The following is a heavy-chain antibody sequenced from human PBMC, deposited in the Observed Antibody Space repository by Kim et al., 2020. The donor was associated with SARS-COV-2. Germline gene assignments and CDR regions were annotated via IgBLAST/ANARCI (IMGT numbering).Heavy chain of an antibody. CDR1: GYTITELS. V-gene: IGHV1-24*01. Sequence: ASVKVSCKVSGYTITELSMHWVRQDPGKGLEWTGGFDTEDGETIYAQKFEGRVTMTEDTSTDTSYMELRSLRSEDTAVYYCATVTYYYDSSGYPLGVWFDPWGQGALVTVSS. CDR3: ATVTYYYDSSGYPLGVWFDP. J-gene: IGHJ5*02. CDR2: FDTEDGET. D-gene: IGHD3-22*01.